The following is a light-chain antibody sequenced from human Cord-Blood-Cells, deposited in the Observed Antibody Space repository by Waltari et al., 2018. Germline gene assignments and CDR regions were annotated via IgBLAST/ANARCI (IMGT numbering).Light chain of an antibody. V-gene: IGKV1-39*01. J-gene: IGKJ1*01. CDR1: QSISSY. CDR2: AAS. CDR3: QQSYSTPRT. Sequence: DIQMTQSPYSLSASVGDRVTITCRASQSISSYLNWYQQKPVKAPKLLIYAASSLQSGVPSRFSGSGSGTDFTLTISSLQPEDFATYYCQQSYSTPRTFGQGTKVEIK.